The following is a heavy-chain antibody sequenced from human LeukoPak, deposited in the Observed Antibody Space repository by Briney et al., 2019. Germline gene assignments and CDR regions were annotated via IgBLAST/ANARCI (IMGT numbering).Heavy chain of an antibody. CDR3: ARDPATGIFDY. CDR2: INPSGGST. V-gene: IGHV1-46*01. D-gene: IGHD3-10*01. J-gene: IGHJ4*02. Sequence: GSVKVSCKASGYTFTSYYMHWVRQAPGQGLEWMGIINPSGGSTSYAQKFQGRVTMTRDTSTSTVYTELSSLRSEDTAVYYCARDPATGIFDYWGQGTLVTVSS. CDR1: GYTFTSYY.